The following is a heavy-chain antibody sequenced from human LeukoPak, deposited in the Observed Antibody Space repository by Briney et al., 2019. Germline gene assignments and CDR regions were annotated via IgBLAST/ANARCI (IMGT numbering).Heavy chain of an antibody. CDR1: GYSISSGYY. D-gene: IGHD7-27*01. V-gene: IGHV4-38-2*02. CDR2: IYHSGST. CDR3: ARDSNSGVDY. Sequence: PSETLSLTCTVSGYSISSGYYWGWIRQPPGKGLEWIGSIYHSGSTYYNPSLKSRVTISVDTSKNQFPLKLSSVTAADAAVYYCARDSNSGVDYWGQGTLVTVSS. J-gene: IGHJ4*02.